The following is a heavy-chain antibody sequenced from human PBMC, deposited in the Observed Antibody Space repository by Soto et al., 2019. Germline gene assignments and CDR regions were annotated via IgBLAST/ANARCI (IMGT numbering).Heavy chain of an antibody. CDR1: GFTVSSND. J-gene: IGHJ4*02. CDR2: IYSGGST. CDR3: ARSADYISEAPFDY. D-gene: IGHD4-4*01. Sequence: EVQLVESGGGLVQPGGSLRLSCAASGFTVSSNDMSWVRQAPGKGLEWVSIIYSGGSTYYADSVKGRFTISRHNSKNTLYLQMNSLRAEDTAVYYCARSADYISEAPFDYWGQGTLVTVSS. V-gene: IGHV3-53*04.